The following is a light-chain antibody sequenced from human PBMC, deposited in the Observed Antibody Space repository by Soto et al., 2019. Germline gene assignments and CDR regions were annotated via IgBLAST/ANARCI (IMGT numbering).Light chain of an antibody. Sequence: QSALTQPASVSGSPGQSITISCTGTSSDVGGYNYVSWYQQHPGKAPKLMIFEVSSRPSGVSYRFSGSKSGNTASLTISGLQAEDEAGYYCSSYTSSSTLYVFGSGTKVTVL. CDR2: EVS. CDR1: SSDVGGYNY. J-gene: IGLJ1*01. V-gene: IGLV2-14*01. CDR3: SSYTSSSTLYV.